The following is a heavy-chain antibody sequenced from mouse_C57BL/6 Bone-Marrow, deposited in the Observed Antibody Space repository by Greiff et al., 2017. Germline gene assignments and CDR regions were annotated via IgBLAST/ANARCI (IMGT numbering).Heavy chain of an antibody. CDR2: IDPNSGGT. D-gene: IGHD1-1*01. J-gene: IGHJ1*03. CDR1: GYTFTSYW. V-gene: IGHV1-72*01. CDR3: ARGGTTVVPAYWYFDV. Sequence: VKLQQPGAELVKPGASVKLSCKASGYTFTSYWMHWVKQRPGRGLEWIGRIDPNSGGTKYNEKFKSKATLTVDKPSSTAYMQLSSLTSEDSAVYYCARGGTTVVPAYWYFDVWGTGTTVTVSS.